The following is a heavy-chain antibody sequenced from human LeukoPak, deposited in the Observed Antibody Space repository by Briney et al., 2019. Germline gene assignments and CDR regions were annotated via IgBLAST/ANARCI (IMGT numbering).Heavy chain of an antibody. Sequence: GGSLRLSCTVSGFTVSSNSMSWVRQAPGKGLEWVSFIYSDNTHYSDSVKGRFTISRDNSKSTLYLQMNSLRTEDTAVYYCARRWYFDLWGRGTLVTVSS. CDR1: GFTVSSNS. J-gene: IGHJ2*01. CDR3: ARRWYFDL. CDR2: IYSDNT. V-gene: IGHV3-66*03.